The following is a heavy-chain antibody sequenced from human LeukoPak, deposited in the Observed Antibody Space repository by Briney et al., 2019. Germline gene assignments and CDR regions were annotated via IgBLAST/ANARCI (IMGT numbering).Heavy chain of an antibody. V-gene: IGHV3-74*01. CDR2: INSDGSSA. CDR3: AKPPDSSGVKFIFGY. Sequence: GGSLRLSCAASGFTFSSYWMHWVRQAPGKGLVWVSRINSDGSSASYADYVKGRFTISRDNAKNTLYLKMNSLRAEDTAVYYCAKPPDSSGVKFIFGYWGQGTLVTVSS. CDR1: GFTFSSYW. D-gene: IGHD3-22*01. J-gene: IGHJ4*02.